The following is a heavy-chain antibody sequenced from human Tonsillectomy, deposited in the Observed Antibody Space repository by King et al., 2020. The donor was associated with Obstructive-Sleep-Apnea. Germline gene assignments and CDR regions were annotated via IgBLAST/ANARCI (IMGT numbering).Heavy chain of an antibody. D-gene: IGHD6-19*01. CDR3: VRDVAPWGSGWYPDAFDF. J-gene: IGHJ3*01. CDR1: GFTFSTYS. Sequence: VQLVESGGGVVQPGWSLTLSCAPSGFTFSTYSMHWVRQAPGKGLEWEAFISYDGTIEHYAASVKGRFTISRDTSLYLQMNRLTTEDTAMYYCVRDVAPWGSGWYPDAFDFWGQGTLVNVSS. CDR2: ISYDGTIE. V-gene: IGHV3-30*04.